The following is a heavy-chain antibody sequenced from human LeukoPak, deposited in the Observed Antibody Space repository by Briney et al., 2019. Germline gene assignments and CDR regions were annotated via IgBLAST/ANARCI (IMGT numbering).Heavy chain of an antibody. V-gene: IGHV4-34*01. D-gene: IGHD3-22*01. J-gene: IGHJ3*02. Sequence: PSETLSLTCAVYGGSFSGYYWSWIRQPPGKGLEWIGEINHSGSTNYNPSLKSRVTISVDTSKNQFSLKLSSVTAADTAVYYCARGDPYDSSGYLLGDAFDIWGQGTMVTVSS. CDR1: GGSFSGYY. CDR2: INHSGST. CDR3: ARGDPYDSSGYLLGDAFDI.